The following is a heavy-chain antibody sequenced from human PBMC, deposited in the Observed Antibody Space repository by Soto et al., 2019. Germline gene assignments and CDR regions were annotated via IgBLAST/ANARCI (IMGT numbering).Heavy chain of an antibody. J-gene: IGHJ6*02. CDR1: GYIFFGSY. CDR2: INPNNGGT. V-gene: IGHV1-2*02. Sequence: ASVKVSCKASGYIFFGSYMHWVRQAPGQGLEWMGWINPNNGGTGSAQKFQGRVTMTGDTSISTAYMELRRLRSDDTAVYYCARGGRSMHGNKHSGMDGWGRGSTFT. CDR3: ARGGRSMHGNKHSGMDG.